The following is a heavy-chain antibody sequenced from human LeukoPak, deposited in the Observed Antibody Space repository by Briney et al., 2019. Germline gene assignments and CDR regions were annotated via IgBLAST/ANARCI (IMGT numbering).Heavy chain of an antibody. J-gene: IGHJ4*02. Sequence: GGSLRLSCAASGFTFSRYSMNWVRQAPGKGLEWVSSISDDGKYIYYVDSVKGRFTVSRDNTKSSLYLQMNSLRAEDTAVYYCGRDLGYYQVGYWGQGTLVTVSS. CDR3: GRDLGYYQVGY. D-gene: IGHD1-26*01. CDR2: ISDDGKYI. CDR1: GFTFSRYS. V-gene: IGHV3-21*01.